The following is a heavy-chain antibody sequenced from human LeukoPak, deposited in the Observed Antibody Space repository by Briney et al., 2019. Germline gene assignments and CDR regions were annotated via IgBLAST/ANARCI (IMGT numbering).Heavy chain of an antibody. V-gene: IGHV4-4*07. CDR3: ARGRYCSADICSGGDAFDI. CDR1: GGSINNYY. Sequence: SETLSLTCTVSGGSINNYYWSWIRQPAGKGLEWIGRIYTRGSTNYNPSLKSQVTMSVDTSKNQFSLKLSSVTAADTAVYYCARGRYCSADICSGGDAFDIWGQGTMVSVSS. D-gene: IGHD2-15*01. J-gene: IGHJ3*02. CDR2: IYTRGST.